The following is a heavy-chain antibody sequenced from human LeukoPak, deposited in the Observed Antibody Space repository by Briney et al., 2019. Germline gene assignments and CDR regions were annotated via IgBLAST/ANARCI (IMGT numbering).Heavy chain of an antibody. CDR1: GYTFTSYG. J-gene: IGHJ4*02. CDR2: ISAYNGNT. CDR3: ARCIAARRYFQGELDY. D-gene: IGHD6-6*01. V-gene: IGHV1-18*01. Sequence: ASVKVSCKASGYTFTSYGISWVRRAPGQGLEWMGWISAYNGNTNYAQKLQGRVTMTTDTSTSTAYMELRSLRSDDTAVYYCARCIAARRYFQGELDYWGQGTLVTVSS.